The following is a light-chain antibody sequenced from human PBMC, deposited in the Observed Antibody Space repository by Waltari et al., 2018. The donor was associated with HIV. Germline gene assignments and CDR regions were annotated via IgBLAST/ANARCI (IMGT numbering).Light chain of an antibody. Sequence: QSALTQPASVSGSPGQSITIPCTATSSDVGSHHLLSWYQHHPGRAPKLIIYEVIKRPSGVSHRFSGSKSGNTASLTISGLQAEDEADYYCCSFADTNTWVFGGGTKLTVL. CDR2: EVI. J-gene: IGLJ3*02. V-gene: IGLV2-23*02. CDR1: SSDVGSHHL. CDR3: CSFADTNTWV.